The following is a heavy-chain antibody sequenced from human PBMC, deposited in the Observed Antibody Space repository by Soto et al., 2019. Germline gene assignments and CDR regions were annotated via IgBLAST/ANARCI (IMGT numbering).Heavy chain of an antibody. CDR3: ARDPRGRYYYYYGMDV. V-gene: IGHV3-30-3*01. CDR1: GFTFSSYA. D-gene: IGHD1-26*01. CDR2: ISYDGSNK. Sequence: PGGSLRLSCAAFGFTFSSYAMHRVRQAPGKGLEWVAVISYDGSNKYYADSVKGRFTISRDNSKNTLYLQMNSLRAEDTAVYYCARDPRGRYYYYYGMDVWGQGTTVTVSS. J-gene: IGHJ6*02.